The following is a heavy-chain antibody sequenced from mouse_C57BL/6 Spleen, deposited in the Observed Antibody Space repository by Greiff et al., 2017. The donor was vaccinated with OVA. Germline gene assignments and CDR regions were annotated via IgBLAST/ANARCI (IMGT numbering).Heavy chain of an antibody. Sequence: EVHLVESEGGLVQPGSSMKLSCTASGFTFSDYYMAWVRQVPEKGLEWVANINYDGSSTYYLDSLKSRFIISRDNAKNILYLQMSSLKSEDTATYYCARELGPRYFDVWGTGTTVTVSS. D-gene: IGHD4-1*01. CDR2: INYDGSST. CDR3: ARELGPRYFDV. CDR1: GFTFSDYY. J-gene: IGHJ1*03. V-gene: IGHV5-16*01.